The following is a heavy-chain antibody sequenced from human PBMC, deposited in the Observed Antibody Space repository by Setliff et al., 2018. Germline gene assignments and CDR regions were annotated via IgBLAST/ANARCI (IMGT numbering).Heavy chain of an antibody. CDR3: ARAPRNFGVVINYYYYYYCMDV. J-gene: IGHJ6*02. V-gene: IGHV4-34*01. D-gene: IGHD3-3*01. Sequence: SETLSLTCAVYGGSFSGYYWSWIRQPPGKGLEWIGEINHSGSTNYNPSLKRRVPISVDTSKNQSTLKLSSVTAADTAVYYCARAPRNFGVVINYYYYYYCMDVWGQGTTVTVSS. CDR1: GGSFSGYY. CDR2: INHSGST.